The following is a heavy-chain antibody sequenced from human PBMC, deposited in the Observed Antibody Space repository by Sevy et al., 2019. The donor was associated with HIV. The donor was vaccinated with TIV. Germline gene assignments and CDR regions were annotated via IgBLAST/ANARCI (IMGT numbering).Heavy chain of an antibody. J-gene: IGHJ4*02. CDR2: ISGSGGST. Sequence: GGSLRLSCAASGFIFRSYVMTWVRQAPGKGLEWVSTISGSGGSTYYADSVKGRFTISRDNSKNTLDLEMNSLRAEDTAVYYCEAIGTAGRDYWGQGTLVTVSS. CDR1: GFIFRSYV. V-gene: IGHV3-23*01. D-gene: IGHD6-13*01. CDR3: EAIGTAGRDY.